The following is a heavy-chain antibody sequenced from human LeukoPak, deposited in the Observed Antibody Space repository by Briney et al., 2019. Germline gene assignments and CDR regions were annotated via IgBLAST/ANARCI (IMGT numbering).Heavy chain of an antibody. D-gene: IGHD1-26*01. Sequence: PSETLSLTCTVSGGSISSGSYYWSWIRQPAGKGLEWIGRIYTSGSTNYNPSLKSRVTISVDTSKNQFSLKLSSVTAADTAVYYCAREAVGVAMIFDYWGQGTLVTVSS. J-gene: IGHJ4*02. CDR3: AREAVGVAMIFDY. CDR1: GGSISSGSYY. V-gene: IGHV4-61*02. CDR2: IYTSGST.